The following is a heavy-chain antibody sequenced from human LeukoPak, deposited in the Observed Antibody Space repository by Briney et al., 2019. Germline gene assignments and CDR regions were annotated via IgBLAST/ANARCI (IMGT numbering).Heavy chain of an antibody. CDR2: TVSEIDGGTT. Sequence: PGGSLRLSCAASGFTFNYAWMSWVRQVPGKGLEWVGQTVSEIDGGTTDYAAPVKGRFTIPRDDSKSTLYLQMNSLKIEDTAVYYCTTDEDWNYARKDVWDQGATVIVSS. J-gene: IGHJ6*02. CDR3: TTDEDWNYARKDV. D-gene: IGHD1-7*01. V-gene: IGHV3-15*04. CDR1: GFTFNYAW.